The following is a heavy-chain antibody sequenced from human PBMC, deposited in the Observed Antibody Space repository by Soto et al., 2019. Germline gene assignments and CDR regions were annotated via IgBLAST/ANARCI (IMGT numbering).Heavy chain of an antibody. CDR1: GYSISSSNW. CDR2: IYYSGST. D-gene: IGHD5-18*01. CDR3: ACIFSGGYGYGFYYYGMDV. Sequence: TSETLSLTCAVSGYSISSSNWWGWIRQPPGKGLEWIGYIYYSGSTYYNPSLKSRVTISVDTSKNQFSLKLSSVTAADTAVYYCACIFSGGYGYGFYYYGMDVWGQGTTVTVSS. V-gene: IGHV4-28*01. J-gene: IGHJ6*02.